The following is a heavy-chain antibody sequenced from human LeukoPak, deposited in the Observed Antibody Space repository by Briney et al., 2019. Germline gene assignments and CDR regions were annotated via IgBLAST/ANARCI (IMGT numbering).Heavy chain of an antibody. CDR2: INPSGST. CDR3: ARGGPGSPYWYFDL. Sequence: PSETLSLTCAVYGASFSGYYWSWIRQPPGKGLEWIGEINPSGSTNYNPSLKSRVTISVDTSKNQFSLRLSSVTAADTAVYYCARGGPGSPYWYFDLWGRGTLVTVSS. V-gene: IGHV4-34*01. J-gene: IGHJ2*01. CDR1: GASFSGYY. D-gene: IGHD3-10*01.